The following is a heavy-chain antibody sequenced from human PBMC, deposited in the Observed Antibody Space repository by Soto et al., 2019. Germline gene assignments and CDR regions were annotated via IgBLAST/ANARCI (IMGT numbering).Heavy chain of an antibody. CDR3: TTEYSSGGL. CDR1: GFTFSSYA. D-gene: IGHD6-19*01. Sequence: VRLSCAASGFTFSSYAMHWVRQAPGKGLEWVAVISYDGSNKYYADSVKGRFTISRDNSKNTLYLQMNSPKTEDTAVYYCTTEYSSGGLWGQGTLVTVSS. J-gene: IGHJ4*02. CDR2: ISYDGSNK. V-gene: IGHV3-30-3*01.